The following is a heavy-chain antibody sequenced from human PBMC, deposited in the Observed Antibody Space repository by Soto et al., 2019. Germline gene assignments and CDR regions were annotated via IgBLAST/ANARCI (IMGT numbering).Heavy chain of an antibody. J-gene: IGHJ5*02. V-gene: IGHV3-11*01. D-gene: IGHD6-13*01. CDR2: ISSSGSTI. CDR3: AREGSAYSSSWYSGWFDP. CDR1: GFTFSDYY. Sequence: GGSLRLSCAASGFTFSDYYMSWIRQAPGKGLEWVSYISSSGSTIYYADSVKGRFTISRDNAKNSLYLQMNSLRAEDTAVYYCAREGSAYSSSWYSGWFDPWGQGTLVTVSS.